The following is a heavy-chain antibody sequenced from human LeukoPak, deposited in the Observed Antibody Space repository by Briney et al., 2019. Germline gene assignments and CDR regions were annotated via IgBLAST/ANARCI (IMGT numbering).Heavy chain of an antibody. J-gene: IGHJ5*02. V-gene: IGHV4-59*08. CDR2: IYYSGST. Sequence: SETLSLTCTVSGGSISSYYWSWIRQPPGKGLEWIGYIYYSGSTNYNPSLKSRVTISVDTSKNQFSLKLSSVTAADTAVYYCARHFPQYNWFDPWGQGTLVTVSS. CDR1: GGSISSYY. D-gene: IGHD5-24*01. CDR3: ARHFPQYNWFDP.